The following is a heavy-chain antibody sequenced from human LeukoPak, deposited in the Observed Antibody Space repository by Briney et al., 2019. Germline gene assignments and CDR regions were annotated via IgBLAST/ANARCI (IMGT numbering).Heavy chain of an antibody. CDR1: GFTFSNAW. Sequence: GGSLRLSCAASGFTFSNAWMSWVRQAPGKGLEWVGRIKSKTDGGTTDYAAPVKGRFTISRDDSKNTLYLQMNSLKTEDTAVYYCTTRLRNYYYGMDVWGQGTTVTVSS. D-gene: IGHD4-17*01. CDR3: TTRLRNYYYGMDV. V-gene: IGHV3-15*01. CDR2: IKSKTDGGTT. J-gene: IGHJ6*02.